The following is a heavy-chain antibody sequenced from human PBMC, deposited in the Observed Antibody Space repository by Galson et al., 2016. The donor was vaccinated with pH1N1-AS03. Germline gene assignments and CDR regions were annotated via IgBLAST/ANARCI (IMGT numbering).Heavy chain of an antibody. CDR2: ISGNGVST. CDR3: ARGPVSYSNYWFPPPDY. Sequence: LRLSCAAAGFTFSSYAMYWVRQAPGKGLEYVSAISGNGVSTYYANSVKGRFSISRDNSKNTLYLQMGSLRAEDMAVYYCARGPVSYSNYWFPPPDYWGQGTLVTVSS. CDR1: GFTFSSYA. V-gene: IGHV3-64*01. J-gene: IGHJ4*02. D-gene: IGHD6-13*01.